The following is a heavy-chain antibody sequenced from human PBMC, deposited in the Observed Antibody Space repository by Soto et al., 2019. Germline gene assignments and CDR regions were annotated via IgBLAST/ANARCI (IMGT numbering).Heavy chain of an antibody. CDR1: GFTFSNYA. D-gene: IGHD2-15*01. J-gene: IGHJ4*02. Sequence: EVQLLDSGGGLVQPGGSLRLSCAASGFTFSNYAMSWVRQAPGKGLEWVSGVGGSGDSTYYADSVKGRFTISRDNSKDNLYLQMNRLRAEDTAVYYCAKSPLGYCSGGSCYPPHYFDYWGQGTLVTVSS. CDR3: AKSPLGYCSGGSCYPPHYFDY. CDR2: VGGSGDST. V-gene: IGHV3-23*01.